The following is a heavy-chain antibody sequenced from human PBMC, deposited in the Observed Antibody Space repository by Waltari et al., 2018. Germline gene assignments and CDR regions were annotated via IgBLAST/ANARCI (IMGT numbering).Heavy chain of an antibody. CDR1: GFTFSNFW. CDR2: ISSADSST. V-gene: IGHV3-21*01. J-gene: IGHJ4*02. Sequence: EVQLVESGGGLAKPGGSLRLSCAASGFTFSNFWMYWVRQAPGKGLEWISAISSADSSTYYSDSVKGRFTISRENAKNTLYLQMDSLRTEDTAVYYCARDITESDNSLDVWGRGVLVTVSS. D-gene: IGHD1-1*01. CDR3: ARDITESDNSLDV.